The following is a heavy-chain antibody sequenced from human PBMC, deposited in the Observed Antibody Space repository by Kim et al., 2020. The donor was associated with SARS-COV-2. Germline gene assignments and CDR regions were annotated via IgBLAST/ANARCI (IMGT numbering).Heavy chain of an antibody. CDR1: GFTFSSYG. J-gene: IGHJ6*01. CDR2: ISYDGSNK. D-gene: IGHD6-13*01. CDR3: AKVRSSSWYLYYYYGMD. Sequence: GGSLRLSCAASGFTFSSYGMHWVRQAPGKGLEWVAVISYDGSNKYYADSVKGRFTISRDNSKNTLYLQMNSLRAEDTAVYYCAKVRSSSWYLYYYYGMD. V-gene: IGHV3-30*18.